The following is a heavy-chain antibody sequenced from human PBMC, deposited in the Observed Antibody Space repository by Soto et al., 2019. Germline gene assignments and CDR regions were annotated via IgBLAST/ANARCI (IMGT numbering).Heavy chain of an antibody. CDR3: ARTQWLVRVDY. Sequence: QVQLQQWGAGLLKPSETLSLTCAVYGGSFSGYYWSWIRQPPGKGLEWIGEINHSGSTNYNPSLKSRVTISVDTSKNQFSLKLSSVTAADTAVYYCARTQWLVRVDYWGQGTLVTVSS. CDR1: GGSFSGYY. J-gene: IGHJ4*02. D-gene: IGHD6-19*01. CDR2: INHSGST. V-gene: IGHV4-34*01.